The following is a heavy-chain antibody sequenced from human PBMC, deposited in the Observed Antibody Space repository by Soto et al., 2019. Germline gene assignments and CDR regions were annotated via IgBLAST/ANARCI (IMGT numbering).Heavy chain of an antibody. D-gene: IGHD3-22*01. V-gene: IGHV1-69*08. CDR2: IIPILGIA. Sequence: QVQLVQSGAEVKKPGSSVKVSCKASGGTFSSYTISWVRQAPGQGLEWMGRIIPILGIANYAQKFQGRVXIXAXXSTSTAYMELSSLRSEDTAVYYCARDSSGYYAFDYWGQGTLVTVSS. CDR3: ARDSSGYYAFDY. J-gene: IGHJ4*02. CDR1: GGTFSSYT.